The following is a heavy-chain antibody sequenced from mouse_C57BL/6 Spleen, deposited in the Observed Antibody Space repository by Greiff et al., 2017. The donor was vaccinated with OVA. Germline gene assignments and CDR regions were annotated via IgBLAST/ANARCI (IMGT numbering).Heavy chain of an antibody. CDR2: INPNNGGT. D-gene: IGHD3-3*01. Sequence: LVKPGASVKMSCKASGYTFTDYNMHWVKQSHGKSLEWIGYINPNNGGTSYNQKFKGKATLTVNKSSSTAYMELRSLTSEDSAVYYCARGAGYFDYWGQGTTLTVSS. J-gene: IGHJ2*01. CDR3: ARGAGYFDY. CDR1: GYTFTDYN. V-gene: IGHV1-22*01.